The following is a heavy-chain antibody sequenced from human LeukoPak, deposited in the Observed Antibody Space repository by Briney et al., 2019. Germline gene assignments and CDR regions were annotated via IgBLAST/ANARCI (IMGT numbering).Heavy chain of an antibody. Sequence: PGGSLRLSCAASGFTFKTYWMHWVRQAPGKGLVWVSHSNSDGSSTSYADSVQGRFTISRDNAKNTLYLQMNSLRAEDTAVYYCACDRDYYDSSGYYNYWGQGTLVTVSS. V-gene: IGHV3-74*01. CDR2: SNSDGSST. CDR3: ACDRDYYDSSGYYNY. J-gene: IGHJ4*02. CDR1: GFTFKTYW. D-gene: IGHD3-22*01.